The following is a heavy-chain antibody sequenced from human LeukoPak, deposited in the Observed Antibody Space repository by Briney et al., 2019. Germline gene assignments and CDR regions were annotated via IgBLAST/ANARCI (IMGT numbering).Heavy chain of an antibody. CDR1: GGSITRGGYY. D-gene: IGHD1-7*01. CDR2: ISSSGTT. J-gene: IGHJ4*02. V-gene: IGHV4-31*03. Sequence: SQTLSLTCTVSGGSITRGGYYWSWIRQPPGKGLEWIGYISSSGTTYYNPSRKSRVTISLDTSKNQFSLNLSSVSASDTAVYYCARDIWNYYFDYWGRGTLVTVSS. CDR3: ARDIWNYYFDY.